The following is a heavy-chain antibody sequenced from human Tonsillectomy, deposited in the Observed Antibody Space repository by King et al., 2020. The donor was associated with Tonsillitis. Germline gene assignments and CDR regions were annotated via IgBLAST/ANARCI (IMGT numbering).Heavy chain of an antibody. Sequence: QLQESGPGLVKPSQTLSLTCTVSGGSISSGGHYWTWIRQHPGKGLEWIGYMYSSGRTYFHPSLKSRVTISIDTSKNQFSLKVSAVTAADTAVYYCERGLDTAMVCFDNWGQGTLVTVSS. CDR3: ERGLDTAMVCFDN. V-gene: IGHV4-31*03. J-gene: IGHJ4*02. D-gene: IGHD5-18*01. CDR2: MYSSGRT. CDR1: GGSISSGGHY.